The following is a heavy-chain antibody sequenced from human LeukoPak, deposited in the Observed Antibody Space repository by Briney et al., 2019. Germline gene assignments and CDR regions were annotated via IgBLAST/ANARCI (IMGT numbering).Heavy chain of an antibody. CDR2: TSGSGGST. D-gene: IGHD6-6*01. CDR3: ARDLSAQLALSSDWFDP. CDR1: GFTFSSYA. J-gene: IGHJ5*02. V-gene: IGHV3-23*01. Sequence: PGGSLRLSCAASGFTFSSYAMSWVRQAPGKGLEWVSDTSGSGGSTYYAGSVKGRFTISRDNAKNSLYLQMNSLRAEDTAVYYCARDLSAQLALSSDWFDPWGQGTLVTVSS.